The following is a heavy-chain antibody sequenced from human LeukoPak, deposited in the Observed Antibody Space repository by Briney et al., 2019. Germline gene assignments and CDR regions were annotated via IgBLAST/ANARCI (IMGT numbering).Heavy chain of an antibody. J-gene: IGHJ4*02. CDR3: AKGYYDSGYFDY. D-gene: IGHD3-3*01. CDR2: ISSSSSYI. CDR1: GFTFSSYG. V-gene: IGHV3-21*01. Sequence: PGGSLRLSCAASGFTFSSYGMNWVRQAPGKGLEWVSSISSSSSYIYYADSVKGRFTISRDNAKNSLYLQMNSLRAEDTAVYYCAKGYYDSGYFDYWGQGTLVTVSS.